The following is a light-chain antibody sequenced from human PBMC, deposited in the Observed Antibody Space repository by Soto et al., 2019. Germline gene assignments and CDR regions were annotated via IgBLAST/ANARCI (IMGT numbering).Light chain of an antibody. V-gene: IGKV1-12*01. Sequence: DIQMTKSPSSVSASVGDRVAITYRASQGISSWLAWYQQKPGKAPTLLIDVASNLQSGVPSRFSGSGSGTDFTLTITSLQPEDFATYYCQQANSFPITFGQGTRLEIK. J-gene: IGKJ5*01. CDR3: QQANSFPIT. CDR2: VAS. CDR1: QGISSW.